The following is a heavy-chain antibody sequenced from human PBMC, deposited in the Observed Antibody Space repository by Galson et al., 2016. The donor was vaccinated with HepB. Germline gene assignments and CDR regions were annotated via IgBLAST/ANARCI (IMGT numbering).Heavy chain of an antibody. J-gene: IGHJ3*02. CDR3: ATHYYCGGDCDAFDM. Sequence: SVKVSCKASGGSFNSFVFSWVRQAPGQGLEWMGGIIPFLGTSTYAQRFQGRVDITADESTTTAYMELSSLRSEDTAVYYCATHYYCGGDCDAFDMWGQGTMVTVSS. V-gene: IGHV1-69*13. D-gene: IGHD2-21*02. CDR2: IIPFLGTS. CDR1: GGSFNSFV.